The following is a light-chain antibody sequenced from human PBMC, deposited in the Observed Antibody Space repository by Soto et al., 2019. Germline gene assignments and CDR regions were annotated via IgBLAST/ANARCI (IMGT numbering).Light chain of an antibody. V-gene: IGKV1-16*01. Sequence: DVQMTQSPFSLSASVGDRVTITCRASQGITNHLAWFQQKPGTAPKSLIYGASTLQSGVPSRFSGSGFGTDFTLTISSLQPEDFATYYCRHYHNYPLTFGGGTKVEIK. J-gene: IGKJ4*01. CDR3: RHYHNYPLT. CDR1: QGITNH. CDR2: GAS.